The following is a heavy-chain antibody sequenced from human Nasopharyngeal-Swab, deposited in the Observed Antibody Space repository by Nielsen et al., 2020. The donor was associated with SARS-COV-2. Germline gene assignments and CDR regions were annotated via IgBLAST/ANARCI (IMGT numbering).Heavy chain of an antibody. D-gene: IGHD1-1*01. CDR2: ISYDGSNK. J-gene: IGHJ3*02. CDR1: GFTFSSYG. Sequence: GESLKISCAASGFTFSSYGMHWVLQAPGKGLEWVAVISYDGSNKYYADSVKGRFTISRDNSKNTLYLQMNSLRAEDTAVYYCAKGGGTTGAVGLDIWGQGTMVTVSS. CDR3: AKGGGTTGAVGLDI. V-gene: IGHV3-30*18.